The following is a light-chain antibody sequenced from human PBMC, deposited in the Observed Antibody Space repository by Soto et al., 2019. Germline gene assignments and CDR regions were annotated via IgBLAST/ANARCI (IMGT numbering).Light chain of an antibody. V-gene: IGKV3-20*01. Sequence: EIVLTQSPGTLSLSPGERATLSCRASQSVSSSYLAWYQQKPGQAPGHLIYGASSRATGIPDRFSGSGSGTDYTLTISRLEPEDFAVYYCKQYGGSPITFRQGTRLEIK. CDR3: KQYGGSPIT. CDR1: QSVSSSY. CDR2: GAS. J-gene: IGKJ5*01.